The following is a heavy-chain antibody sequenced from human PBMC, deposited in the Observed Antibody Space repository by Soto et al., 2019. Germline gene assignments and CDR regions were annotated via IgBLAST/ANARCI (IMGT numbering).Heavy chain of an antibody. V-gene: IGHV1-18*01. Sequence: ASVKDSCKTSGDTFTNFGLSWVRQAPGQGLEWMGWIATYNTNRNYAQKFQGRLTLTTDTSTSTAYMELKSLGYDDTAVYYCARVLRGVVNWFDPWGQGTLVTVSS. J-gene: IGHJ5*02. CDR2: IATYNTNR. D-gene: IGHD3-10*01. CDR1: GDTFTNFG. CDR3: ARVLRGVVNWFDP.